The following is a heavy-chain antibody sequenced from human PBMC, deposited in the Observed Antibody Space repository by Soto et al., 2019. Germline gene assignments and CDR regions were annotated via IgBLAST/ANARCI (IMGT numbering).Heavy chain of an antibody. CDR1: GGSISSSNYF. CDR3: ASPTLGAFDI. Sequence: SETLSLTCTISGGSISSSNYFWGWIRQPPGKGLEWIGSIFYSGSTSYNSSPKSRVTISVDTSKNQFSLRLSSVTAADTAVHYCASPTLGAFDIWGQGTMVTVSS. V-gene: IGHV4-39*01. J-gene: IGHJ3*02. D-gene: IGHD3-16*01. CDR2: IFYSGST.